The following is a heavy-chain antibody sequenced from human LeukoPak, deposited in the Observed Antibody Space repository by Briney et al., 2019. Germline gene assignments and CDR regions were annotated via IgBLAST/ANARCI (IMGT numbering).Heavy chain of an antibody. CDR1: GFTFDDYA. CDR2: ISWNSGSI. D-gene: IGHD3-22*01. CDR3: ARDLYDSNCFDP. Sequence: GGSLRLSCAASGFTFDDYAMHWVRQAPGKGLEWVSGISWNSGSIGYADSVKGRFTISRDNAKNSLYLQMNSLRAEDTAVYYCARDLYDSNCFDPWGQGTLVTVSS. J-gene: IGHJ5*02. V-gene: IGHV3-9*01.